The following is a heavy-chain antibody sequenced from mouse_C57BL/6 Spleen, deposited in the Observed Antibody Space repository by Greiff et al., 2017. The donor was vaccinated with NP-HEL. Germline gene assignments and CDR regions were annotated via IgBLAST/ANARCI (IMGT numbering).Heavy chain of an antibody. J-gene: IGHJ2*01. V-gene: IGHV5-4*01. CDR1: GFTFSSYA. D-gene: IGHD3-3*01. CDR2: ISDGGSYT. Sequence: VESGGGLVKPGGSLKLSCAASGFTFSSYAMSWVRQTPEKRLEWVATISDGGSYTYYPDNVKGRFTISRDNAKNNLYLQMSHLKSEDTAMYYCARDRVADYWGQGTTLTVSS. CDR3: ARDRVADY.